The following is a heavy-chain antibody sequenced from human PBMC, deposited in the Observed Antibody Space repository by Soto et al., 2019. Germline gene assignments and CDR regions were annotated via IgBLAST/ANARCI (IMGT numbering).Heavy chain of an antibody. V-gene: IGHV3-23*01. CDR1: GFIFSSYG. CDR3: AKDTRLRLGDLSFDAFDS. Sequence: EVQLLESGGGLVKPGGSLRLSCAASGFIFSSYGMSWVRQAPGKGPAWVSGISGSGGTKYYADSVKGRFTISRDNSKNILYLQMNSLRAEDTAIYYCAKDTRLRLGDLSFDAFDSWGQGTLVTVSS. D-gene: IGHD3-16*02. J-gene: IGHJ4*02. CDR2: ISGSGGTK.